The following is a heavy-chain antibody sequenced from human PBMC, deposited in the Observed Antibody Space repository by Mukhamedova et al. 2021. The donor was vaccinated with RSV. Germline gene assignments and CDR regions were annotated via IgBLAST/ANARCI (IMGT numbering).Heavy chain of an antibody. CDR3: AKRTGTGGDFP. Sequence: QSTWEGLEWVSTISGGGDSTYYADSVKGRFTISRDNSKHTLFLQMNSLRGEDTAVYYCAKRTGTGGDFPWGRGTLVTVSS. CDR2: ISGGGDST. D-gene: IGHD2-21*02. J-gene: IGHJ5*02. V-gene: IGHV3-23*01.